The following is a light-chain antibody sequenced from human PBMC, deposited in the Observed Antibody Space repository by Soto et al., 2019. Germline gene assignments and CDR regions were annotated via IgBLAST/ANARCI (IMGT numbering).Light chain of an antibody. J-gene: IGLJ1*01. CDR3: SSYTSSSTSYV. CDR2: DVS. V-gene: IGLV2-14*01. Sequence: SALTQPAFVSGPPGQSITISCTGTSSDVGGYNYVSWYQQHPGKAPKLMIYDVSNRPSGVSNRFSGSKSGNTASLTISGLQAEDEADYYCSSYTSSSTSYVFGTGTRSPS. CDR1: SSDVGGYNY.